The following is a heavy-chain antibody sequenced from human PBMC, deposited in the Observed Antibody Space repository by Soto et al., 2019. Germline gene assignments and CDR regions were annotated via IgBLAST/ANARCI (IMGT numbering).Heavy chain of an antibody. CDR3: ARAPDYYDSSGYHWYYFDY. CDR2: IYYSGST. J-gene: IGHJ4*02. CDR1: GGSISSGGYY. V-gene: IGHV4-31*03. Sequence: PSETLSLTCTVSGGSISSGGYYWSWIRQHPGKGLEWIGYIYYSGSTYYIPSLKSRVTVSVDTSKNQFSLKLSSVTAADTAVYYCARAPDYYDSSGYHWYYFDYWGQGTLVTVSS. D-gene: IGHD3-22*01.